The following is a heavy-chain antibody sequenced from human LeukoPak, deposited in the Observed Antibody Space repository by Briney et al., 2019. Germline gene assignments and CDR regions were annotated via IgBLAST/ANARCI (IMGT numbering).Heavy chain of an antibody. CDR1: GYTFTSYG. D-gene: IGHD2-15*01. J-gene: IGHJ4*02. V-gene: IGHV1-18*01. Sequence: GASVKVSCKASGYTFTSYGISWVRQAPGQGLEWMGWISAYNGNTNYAQKLQGRVTMTTDTSTSTAYMELRSLRSDDTAVYYCGRVVLYYSGGSCYLFDYWGQGTLVTVSS. CDR3: GRVVLYYSGGSCYLFDY. CDR2: ISAYNGNT.